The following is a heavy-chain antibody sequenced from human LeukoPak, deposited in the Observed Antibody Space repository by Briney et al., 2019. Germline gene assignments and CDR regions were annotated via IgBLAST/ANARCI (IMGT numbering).Heavy chain of an antibody. J-gene: IGHJ6*02. Sequence: GGSLRLSCKASGFSIHQSSMSWVRQAPVKGLEWVASIRPDGSAVFYVDSVKGRFTFSRDNAKNSLDLQMNSLRAEDTALYYCAKFGLPYSIDLWGQGTTVTVSS. D-gene: IGHD3/OR15-3a*01. V-gene: IGHV3-7*01. CDR2: IRPDGSAV. CDR1: GFSIHQSS. CDR3: AKFGLPYSIDL.